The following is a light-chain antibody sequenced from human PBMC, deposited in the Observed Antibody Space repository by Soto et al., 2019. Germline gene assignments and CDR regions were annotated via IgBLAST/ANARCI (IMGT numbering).Light chain of an antibody. V-gene: IGKV3-15*01. CDR1: QSINSE. J-gene: IGKJ2*01. Sequence: EIVMTQSPATLSLSPGERAALSCRASQSINSELAWYQQKPGQPPRLLIYGASTRATGVPARFTGSESGSGFTLTISGLQSDDFAVYYCQQGHNWPLTFGQGTRLEI. CDR3: QQGHNWPLT. CDR2: GAS.